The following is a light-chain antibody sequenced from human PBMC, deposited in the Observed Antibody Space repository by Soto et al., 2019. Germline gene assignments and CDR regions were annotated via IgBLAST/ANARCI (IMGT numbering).Light chain of an antibody. Sequence: EIVLTQSPGTLSLSPGERATLSCRASQSVSSSYLAWYQKKPGQAPRLLIYGASNRANGIPDRFSGSGSGTDFTLTISRLEPEDFAVYYCQQYGTSLYRCGQWTKVDIK. CDR1: QSVSSSY. CDR2: GAS. J-gene: IGKJ2*03. V-gene: IGKV3-20*01. CDR3: QQYGTSLYR.